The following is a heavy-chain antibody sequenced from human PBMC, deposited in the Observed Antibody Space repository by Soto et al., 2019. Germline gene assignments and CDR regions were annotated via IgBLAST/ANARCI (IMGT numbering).Heavy chain of an antibody. CDR2: ISAYNGNT. CDR3: ARDYTYEGTVTTIDY. J-gene: IGHJ4*02. D-gene: IGHD4-17*01. Sequence: QVQLVQSGAEVKKPGASVKVSCKASGYTFTSYGISWVRQAPGQGLEWMGWISAYNGNTNYAQKLQGRVTMTTDTSTSTSYMELGRLRSDDTAVYYCARDYTYEGTVTTIDYWGQGTLVTVSS. V-gene: IGHV1-18*01. CDR1: GYTFTSYG.